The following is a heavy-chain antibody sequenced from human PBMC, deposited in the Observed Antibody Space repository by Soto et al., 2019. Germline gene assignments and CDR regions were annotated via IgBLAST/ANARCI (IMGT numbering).Heavy chain of an antibody. CDR2: INSDGRST. V-gene: IGHV3-74*01. J-gene: IGHJ6*02. CDR1: GFTFDTYW. CDR3: AKGRYSSGWTQYYYYYYGMDV. D-gene: IGHD6-19*01. Sequence: GGSLRLSCAASGFTFDTYWIHWVRQAPGKGLAWVSGINSDGRSTTYADSVKGRFTISRDNSKNTLYLQMNSLRAEDTAVYYCAKGRYSSGWTQYYYYYYGMDVWGQGTTVTVSS.